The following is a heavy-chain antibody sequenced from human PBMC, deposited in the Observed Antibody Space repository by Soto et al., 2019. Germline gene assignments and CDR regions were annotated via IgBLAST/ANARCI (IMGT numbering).Heavy chain of an antibody. Sequence: EEQLVESGGGLVQPGGSLKLSCVVSQISFSSYWMTWVRQAPGKGLECVANINQDGSEKYYEDSVKGRFTISRDNTKNSLYLHMNSLRAEDTAVYYRATDLTWPNSWGHGTLVAVSS. CDR3: ATDLTWPNS. D-gene: IGHD2-8*01. CDR2: INQDGSEK. V-gene: IGHV3-7*01. J-gene: IGHJ5*01. CDR1: QISFSSYW.